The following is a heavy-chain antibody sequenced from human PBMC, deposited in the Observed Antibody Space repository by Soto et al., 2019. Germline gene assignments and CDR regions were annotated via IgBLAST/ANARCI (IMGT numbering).Heavy chain of an antibody. V-gene: IGHV1-18*01. Sequence: QVQLVQSGAEVKKPGASVKVSCKASGYTFTSYGISWVRQAPGQGLEWMGWISAYNGNTNYAQKLKGRVTMTTDTSTSTAYMELRSLRSDDTAVYYCARDQGYDYIWGSYRYRSAFDYWGQGTLVTVSS. D-gene: IGHD3-16*02. J-gene: IGHJ4*02. CDR1: GYTFTSYG. CDR2: ISAYNGNT. CDR3: ARDQGYDYIWGSYRYRSAFDY.